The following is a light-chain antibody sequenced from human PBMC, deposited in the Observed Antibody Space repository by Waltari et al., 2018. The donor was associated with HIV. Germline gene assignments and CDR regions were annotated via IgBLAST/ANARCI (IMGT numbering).Light chain of an antibody. Sequence: DIVMTQSPDSLAVSLGERATINCKSSQSVLYSSNNKNYLAWYQQKPGQPPKLLIYWASTRESRVPDRFSGSGSGTDFTLTISSLQAEDVALYYCQQYYDTPLTFGGGTKVEIK. CDR1: QSVLYSSNNKNY. CDR3: QQYYDTPLT. CDR2: WAS. J-gene: IGKJ4*01. V-gene: IGKV4-1*01.